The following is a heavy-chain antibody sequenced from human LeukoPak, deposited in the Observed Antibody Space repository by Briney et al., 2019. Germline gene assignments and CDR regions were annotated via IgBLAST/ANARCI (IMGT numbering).Heavy chain of an antibody. CDR3: ARRGGSSWSYFYSDY. J-gene: IGHJ4*02. CDR2: INHSGST. Sequence: PSETLSLTCAVYGGSFSGYYWSWIRQPPGKGLEWIGEINHSGSTNYNPSLKSRVTISVDTSKNQFSLKLSSVTAADTAVYYCARRGGSSWSYFYSDYWGQGILVTVSS. V-gene: IGHV4-34*01. CDR1: GGSFSGYY. D-gene: IGHD6-13*01.